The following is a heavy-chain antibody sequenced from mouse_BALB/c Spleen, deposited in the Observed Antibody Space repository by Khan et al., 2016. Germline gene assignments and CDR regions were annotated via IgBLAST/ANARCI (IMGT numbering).Heavy chain of an antibody. CDR3: ARSDDGGGAMDY. CDR2: IWSDGST. D-gene: IGHD2-3*01. V-gene: IGHV2-6*02. Sequence: QVQLKELGPGLVAPSQSLSITCTASGFSLTSYGVHWVRQPPGKGLEWLVVIWSDGSTTYNSALKSRLSISKDNSKSQVFLKMNSLQTDDTAMYYCARSDDGGGAMDYWGQGTSVTVSS. J-gene: IGHJ4*01. CDR1: GFSLTSYG.